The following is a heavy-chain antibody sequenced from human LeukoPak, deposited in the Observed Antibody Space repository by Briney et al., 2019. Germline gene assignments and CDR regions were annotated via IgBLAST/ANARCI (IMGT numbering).Heavy chain of an antibody. CDR3: ARQSQVATITGDFDY. J-gene: IGHJ4*02. CDR1: GYSFTSYW. Sequence: GESLKISCKGSGYSFTSYWIGWVRQMPGKGLEWMGIIYPGDSDTRYSPSFQGQVTISADKSISTAYLQWSSLKAPDTAMYYCARQSQVATITGDFDYWGQGTLVTVSS. V-gene: IGHV5-51*01. CDR2: IYPGDSDT. D-gene: IGHD5-12*01.